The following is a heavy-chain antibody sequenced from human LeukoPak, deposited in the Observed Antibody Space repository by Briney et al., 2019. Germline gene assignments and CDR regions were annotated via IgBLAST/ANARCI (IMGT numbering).Heavy chain of an antibody. CDR3: AREGPYDFWSGYPWYFDL. Sequence: SGGSLRLSCAASGFTFSSYSMNWVRQAPGKGLEWVSYISSSSSTIYYADSVKGRFTISRDNAKNSLYLQMNSLRAEDTAVYYCAREGPYDFWSGYPWYFDLWGRGTLVTVSS. D-gene: IGHD3-3*01. CDR2: ISSSSSTI. J-gene: IGHJ2*01. V-gene: IGHV3-48*01. CDR1: GFTFSSYS.